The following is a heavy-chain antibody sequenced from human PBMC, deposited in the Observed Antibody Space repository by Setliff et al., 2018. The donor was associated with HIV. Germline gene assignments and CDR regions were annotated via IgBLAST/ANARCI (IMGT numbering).Heavy chain of an antibody. CDR3: TRHETTAY. J-gene: IGHJ4*02. Sequence: GGSLRLSCATSGSTFSDSAMHWVRQASGKGLEWVGRIRSIANSHATTYAASVKGRFTISRDDSKSTAYLQMDRLRTEDTAAYYCTRHETTAYWGQGTLVTVSS. V-gene: IGHV3-73*01. CDR1: GSTFSDSA. CDR2: IRSIANSHAT. D-gene: IGHD4-17*01.